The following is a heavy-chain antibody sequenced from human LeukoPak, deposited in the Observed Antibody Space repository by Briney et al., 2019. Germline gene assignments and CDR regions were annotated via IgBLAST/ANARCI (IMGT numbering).Heavy chain of an antibody. Sequence: SETLSLTCTVSGGSVSGDNYYWSWIRQPPGKGLEWIGYIYYSGSTNYNPSLKSRVTTSVDTSKNQFSLKLSSVTAADTAVYYCARGYCGSTNCYGVFDYWGQGTLVTVSS. CDR1: GGSVSGDNYY. D-gene: IGHD2-2*01. J-gene: IGHJ4*02. CDR3: ARGYCGSTNCYGVFDY. CDR2: IYYSGST. V-gene: IGHV4-61*01.